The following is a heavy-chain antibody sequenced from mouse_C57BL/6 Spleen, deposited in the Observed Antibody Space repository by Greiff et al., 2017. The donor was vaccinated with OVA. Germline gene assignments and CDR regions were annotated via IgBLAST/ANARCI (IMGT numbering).Heavy chain of an antibody. CDR3: ARGGWDGYYWYFDV. CDR1: GYTFTSYW. CDR2: IDPNSGGT. Sequence: QVQLQQPGAELVKPGASVKLSCKASGYTFTSYWMHWVKQRPGRGPEWIGRIDPNSGGTKYNEKFKSKATLTVDKPSSTAYMQLSSLTSEDSAVYYCARGGWDGYYWYFDVWGTGTTVTVSS. V-gene: IGHV1-72*01. J-gene: IGHJ1*03. D-gene: IGHD2-3*01.